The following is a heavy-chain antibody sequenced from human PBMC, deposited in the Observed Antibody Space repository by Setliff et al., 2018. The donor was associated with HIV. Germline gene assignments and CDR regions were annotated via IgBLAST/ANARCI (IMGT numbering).Heavy chain of an antibody. V-gene: IGHV5-51*01. Sequence: GASLKISCKGSGYSFTSNWIGWVRQMPGKGLECMGIIHPVDSDTRYSPSFQGQVTISADKSISTAYLQWSTLKASDTAIYYCARHRHTAAGTLDAFDILGQGTVVTVSS. J-gene: IGHJ3*02. CDR2: IHPVDSDT. D-gene: IGHD6-13*01. CDR3: ARHRHTAAGTLDAFDI. CDR1: GYSFTSNW.